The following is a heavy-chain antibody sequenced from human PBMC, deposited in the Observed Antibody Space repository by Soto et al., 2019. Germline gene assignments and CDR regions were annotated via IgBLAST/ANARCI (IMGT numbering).Heavy chain of an antibody. CDR1: GFNFHWYW. Sequence: GGSLRLSCAASGFNFHWYWMSWVRQAPGKGPEWVSYISDDGYTIYYADSVKGRFTISRDNAKNSLDLQMTNLRAEDTAVYHCAKVDGNISERGYYFDSWGQGTVVTVSS. CDR2: ISDDGYTI. D-gene: IGHD5-12*01. V-gene: IGHV3-11*01. J-gene: IGHJ4*02. CDR3: AKVDGNISERGYYFDS.